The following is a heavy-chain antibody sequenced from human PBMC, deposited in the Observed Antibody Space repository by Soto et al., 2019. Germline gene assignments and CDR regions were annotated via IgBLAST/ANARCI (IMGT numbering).Heavy chain of an antibody. Sequence: PGGSLRLSCKASGFTLMAYGMHWVRQAPGKGLEWVAVIWFDGSTEYYSESVKGRFTISRDNSKNTLYLQMNSLRDEDTAVYYCARDLRTGTYLDYWGQGALVTVSS. V-gene: IGHV3-33*01. CDR1: GFTLMAYG. CDR3: ARDLRTGTYLDY. J-gene: IGHJ4*02. D-gene: IGHD1-1*01. CDR2: IWFDGSTE.